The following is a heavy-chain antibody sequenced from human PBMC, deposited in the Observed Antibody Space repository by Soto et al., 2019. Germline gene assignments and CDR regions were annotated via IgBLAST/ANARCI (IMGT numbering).Heavy chain of an antibody. D-gene: IGHD3-10*01. CDR2: ISGSGGST. CDR3: AKSHVWFGDPCDY. V-gene: IGHV3-23*01. Sequence: GGSLRLSCAASGFAFSSYAMSWVRQAPGKGLEWVSAISGSGGSTYYADSVKGRFTISRDNSKNTLYLQMNSLRAEDTAVYYCAKSHVWFGDPCDYWGQGTLVTVSS. J-gene: IGHJ4*02. CDR1: GFAFSSYA.